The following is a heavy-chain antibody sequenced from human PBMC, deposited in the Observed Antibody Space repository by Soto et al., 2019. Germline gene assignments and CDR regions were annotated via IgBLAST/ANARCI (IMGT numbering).Heavy chain of an antibody. CDR1: GYIFVNYG. D-gene: IGHD3-16*01. V-gene: IGHV1-18*01. CDR3: AMVDNYVTPTPQDV. CDR2: ISPYNGNT. Sequence: QVQLVQSGDEVKKPGASVKVSCKASGYIFVNYGIAWVRQAPGQGLEWMGWISPYNGNTHYAAKVQGRLTMTTDTCTTTADLALGSLTSYEKAGYYSAMVDNYVTPTPQDVWGQGTTVTVSS. J-gene: IGHJ6*02.